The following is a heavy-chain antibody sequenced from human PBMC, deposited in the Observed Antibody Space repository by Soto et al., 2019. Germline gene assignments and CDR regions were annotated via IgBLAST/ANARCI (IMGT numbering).Heavy chain of an antibody. CDR2: ISSSGRKI. CDR1: GFTITDYN. Sequence: VHLVESGGGSVKPGGSLRLSCAASGFTITDYNMSWIRQAPGKGLEWLSYISSSGRKIYYADYVKGRFTLSRDNAKSSLYLQMNSLRAEDTAVYYCARVPYCGGDYAPLFDYWGQGTLVTVSS. V-gene: IGHV3-11*01. J-gene: IGHJ4*02. D-gene: IGHD2-21*02. CDR3: ARVPYCGGDYAPLFDY.